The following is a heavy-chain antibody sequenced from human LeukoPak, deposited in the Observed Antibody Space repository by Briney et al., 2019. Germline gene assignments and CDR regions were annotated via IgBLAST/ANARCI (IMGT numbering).Heavy chain of an antibody. V-gene: IGHV4-34*01. D-gene: IGHD3-3*01. CDR1: GGSFSGLY. Sequence: SESLSLTCAVYGGSFSGLYGSWIRQPAGNGREWSGEINHSGSTNYTPSLKCRVTISVDTSKNQVSLKLSSVTAADTAVYYCARGVPLRFLYYVREAPKYYFDYWGQGTLVTVSS. J-gene: IGHJ4*02. CDR2: INHSGST. CDR3: ARGVPLRFLYYVREAPKYYFDY.